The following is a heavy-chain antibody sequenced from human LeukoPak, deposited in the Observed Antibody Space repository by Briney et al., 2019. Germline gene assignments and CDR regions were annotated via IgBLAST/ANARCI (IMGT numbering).Heavy chain of an antibody. CDR1: GYTFTSYY. V-gene: IGHV1-46*01. CDR3: ASEPSGSAHAAFDI. Sequence: ASVKVSCKASGYTFTSYYMHWVRQAPGQGLEWMGIINPSGGSTSYAQKFQGRVTMTRDTSTRTAYMELSSRRSEDTAVYCCASEPSGSAHAAFDIWGAGTPCTVSS. CDR2: INPSGGST. D-gene: IGHD1-26*01. J-gene: IGHJ3*02.